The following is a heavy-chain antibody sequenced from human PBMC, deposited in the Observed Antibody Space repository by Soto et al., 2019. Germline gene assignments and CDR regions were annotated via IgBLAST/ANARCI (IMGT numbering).Heavy chain of an antibody. V-gene: IGHV3-7*01. CDR2: IKQDGSEK. Sequence: GSLGLSSAASGFTFSSYWMICVRQAPGKGLEWVANIKQDGSEKYYVDSVKGRFTISRDNAKNSLYLQMNSLRAEDTAVYYCAREADPDAFDIWGQGTMVTVSS. D-gene: IGHD2-15*01. CDR3: AREADPDAFDI. J-gene: IGHJ3*02. CDR1: GFTFSSYW.